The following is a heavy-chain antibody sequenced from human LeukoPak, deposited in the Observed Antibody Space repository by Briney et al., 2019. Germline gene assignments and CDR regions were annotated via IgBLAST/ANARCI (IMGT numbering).Heavy chain of an antibody. D-gene: IGHD1-26*01. Sequence: ASQTLSLTCTVSGGSISSGDYYWSWIRQPPGKGLEWIGYIYYSGSTYYNPSLKSRVTISVDTSKNQFSLKLSSVTAADTAVYYCARGYYSGSPAVRAFDIWGQGTMVTVSS. CDR3: ARGYYSGSPAVRAFDI. V-gene: IGHV4-30-4*01. CDR1: GGSISSGDYY. J-gene: IGHJ3*02. CDR2: IYYSGST.